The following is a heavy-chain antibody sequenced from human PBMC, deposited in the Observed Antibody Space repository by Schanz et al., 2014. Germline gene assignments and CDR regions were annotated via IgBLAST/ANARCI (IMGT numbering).Heavy chain of an antibody. CDR2: IKQHGNEK. CDR3: ARDNYYGSGSCAY. CDR1: GFTFSSYW. D-gene: IGHD3-10*01. J-gene: IGHJ4*02. V-gene: IGHV3-7*04. Sequence: EVQLVESGGGLVQPGGSLRLSCAASGFTFSSYWMSWVRQAPGKGLEWVANIKQHGNEKYYVDSVKGRFTISRDNAKNSLYLQMNSLRAEDTAVFYCARDNYYGSGSCAYWGQGTLVTVSS.